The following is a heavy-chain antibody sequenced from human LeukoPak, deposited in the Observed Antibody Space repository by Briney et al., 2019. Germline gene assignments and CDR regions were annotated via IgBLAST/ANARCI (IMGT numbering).Heavy chain of an antibody. Sequence: GGSLTLSCAASGFVFDDYTMHWVRQVPGEGLEWLSLISWDGIISYYADSVKGRFTVSRDNSKNSLFLQMKSLRSEDSGLYYCAKEVSGGSYYEWVDYWGQGTLVTVSS. D-gene: IGHD1-26*01. CDR2: ISWDGIIS. CDR3: AKEVSGGSYYEWVDY. J-gene: IGHJ4*02. V-gene: IGHV3-43*01. CDR1: GFVFDDYT.